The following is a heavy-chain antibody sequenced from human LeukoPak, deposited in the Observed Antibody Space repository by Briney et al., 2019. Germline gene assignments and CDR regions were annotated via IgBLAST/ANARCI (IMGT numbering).Heavy chain of an antibody. Sequence: ASVKVSCETSGYTFTTYPINWVRQAPGQGLEWMGWITTYNGDTNYAQNLQGRVTMTADTSTSTAYMELRSLRSDDTAVYYCARGAHGSGSSPNFDYWGQGTLVTVSS. D-gene: IGHD3-10*01. CDR1: GYTFTTYP. J-gene: IGHJ4*02. V-gene: IGHV1-18*01. CDR3: ARGAHGSGSSPNFDY. CDR2: ITTYNGDT.